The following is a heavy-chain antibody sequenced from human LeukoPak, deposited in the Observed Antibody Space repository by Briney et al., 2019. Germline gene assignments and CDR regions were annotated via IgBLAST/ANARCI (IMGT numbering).Heavy chain of an antibody. CDR2: MNPNSGNT. CDR3: ARGFLYCSSTSCYRGYYYYYYMDV. D-gene: IGHD2-2*02. J-gene: IGHJ6*03. Sequence: ASVKVSCKASGYTFTSYDINWVRQATGQGLEWMGWMNPNSGNTGYAQKFQGRVTMTRNTSISTAYMELSSLRSEDTAVYYCARGFLYCSSTSCYRGYYYYYYMDVWGKGTTVTISS. V-gene: IGHV1-8*01. CDR1: GYTFTSYD.